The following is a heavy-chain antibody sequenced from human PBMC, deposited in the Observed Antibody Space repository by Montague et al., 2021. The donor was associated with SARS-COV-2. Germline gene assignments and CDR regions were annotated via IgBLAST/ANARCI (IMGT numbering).Heavy chain of an antibody. J-gene: IGHJ4*02. CDR2: IDYSGSS. D-gene: IGHD5-24*01. CDR3: ARQSREGYNVDAGDRTGFDY. Sequence: SETLSLTCTVSGGSISSYYWSWIWQPPGKGLEWMGNIDYSGSSNYNHSRKSRVTISVDTYKNQFSLKLSSVPAADTDVYYCARQSREGYNVDAGDRTGFDYWGQGTLVTVSS. CDR1: GGSISSYY. V-gene: IGHV4-59*01.